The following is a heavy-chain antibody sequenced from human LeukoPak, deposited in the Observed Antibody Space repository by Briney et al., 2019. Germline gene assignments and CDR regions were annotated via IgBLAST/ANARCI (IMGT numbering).Heavy chain of an antibody. V-gene: IGHV4-59*12. D-gene: IGHD6-13*01. CDR1: GGSISSYY. J-gene: IGHJ6*02. Sequence: SETLSLTCTVSGGSISSYYWSWIRQPPGKGLEWIGYIYYSGSTNYNPSLKSRVTISVDTSKNQFSLKLSSVTAADTAVYYCGRLRGTSLAGAGKDYYYGMDGLGQGTTVTVSS. CDR3: GRLRGTSLAGAGKDYYYGMDG. CDR2: IYYSGST.